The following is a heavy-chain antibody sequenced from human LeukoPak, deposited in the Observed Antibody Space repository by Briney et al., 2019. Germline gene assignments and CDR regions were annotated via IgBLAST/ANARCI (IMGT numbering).Heavy chain of an antibody. Sequence: SVKVSCKASGGTFSSYAISWVRQAPGQGLEWMGGIIPIFGTANYAQKFQGRVTITADESTSAAYMELSSLRSEDTAVYYCARAYSVNSSGWYLAFDIWGQGTMVTVSS. D-gene: IGHD6-19*01. CDR1: GGTFSSYA. CDR3: ARAYSVNSSGWYLAFDI. CDR2: IIPIFGTA. J-gene: IGHJ3*02. V-gene: IGHV1-69*13.